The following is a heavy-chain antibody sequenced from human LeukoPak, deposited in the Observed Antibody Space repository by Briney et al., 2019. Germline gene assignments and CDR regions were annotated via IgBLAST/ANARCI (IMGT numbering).Heavy chain of an antibody. Sequence: ASVKVSCKASGYTFTSYGISWVRQAPGQGLEWMGWISAYNGNTNYAQKLQGRVTMTTDTSTSTAYMELRSLRSDDTAVYYCAMDRGSYYLWDFDYWGQGTLVTVSS. D-gene: IGHD1-26*01. CDR2: ISAYNGNT. J-gene: IGHJ4*02. CDR3: AMDRGSYYLWDFDY. V-gene: IGHV1-18*01. CDR1: GYTFTSYG.